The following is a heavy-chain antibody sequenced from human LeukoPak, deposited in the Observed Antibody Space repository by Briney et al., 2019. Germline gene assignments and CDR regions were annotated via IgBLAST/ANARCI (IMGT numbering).Heavy chain of an antibody. CDR1: GFTFSSYE. CDR3: TRVEETATTAAIIRKYSYYYYYYMDV. V-gene: IGHV3-48*03. J-gene: IGHJ6*03. Sequence: GGSLRLSCAASGFTFSSYEMNWVRQAPGKGLEWVSYISSSGSTIYYADSVKGRFTISRDNAKNSLYLQMSSLRAEDTAVYYCTRVEETATTAAIIRKYSYYYYYYMDVWGKGNTVTVSS. CDR2: ISSSGSTI. D-gene: IGHD4-11*01.